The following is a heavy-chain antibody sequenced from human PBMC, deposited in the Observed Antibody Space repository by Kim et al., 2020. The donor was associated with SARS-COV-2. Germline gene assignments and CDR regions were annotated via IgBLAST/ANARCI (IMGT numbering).Heavy chain of an antibody. V-gene: IGHV3-74*01. J-gene: IGHJ6*02. CDR1: GFTFSNYW. CDR2: VASDGSST. D-gene: IGHD6-6*01. Sequence: GGSLRLSCAASGFTFSNYWMHWVRQAPGNGLVWVSRVASDGSSTSYADPVKGRFTISRDNAKNTLYLQMNSLRAEDTAVYYCASGSSSTTNYGMDVWGQG. CDR3: ASGSSSTTNYGMDV.